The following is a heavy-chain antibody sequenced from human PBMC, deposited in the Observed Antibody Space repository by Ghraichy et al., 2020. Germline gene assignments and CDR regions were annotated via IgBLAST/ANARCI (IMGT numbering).Heavy chain of an antibody. J-gene: IGHJ4*02. D-gene: IGHD6-19*01. CDR1: GFTFSSYE. CDR3: ARVGDSSGCFDY. V-gene: IGHV3-48*03. CDR2: ISSSGSTI. Sequence: GGSLRLSCAASGFTFSSYEMNWVRQAPGKGLEWVSYISSSGSTIYYADSVKGRFTISRDNAKNSLYLQMNSLRAEDTAVYYCARVGDSSGCFDYWGQGTLVTVSS.